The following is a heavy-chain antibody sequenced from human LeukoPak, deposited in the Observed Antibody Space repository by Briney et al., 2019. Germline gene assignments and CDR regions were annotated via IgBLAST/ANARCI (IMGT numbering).Heavy chain of an antibody. CDR3: TTDLTYAVRGVIMQP. V-gene: IGHV3-15*01. Sequence: GGSLRLSCAASGFTFSNAWMSWVRQAPGKGLEWVGRIKSKTDGGTTDYAAPVKGRFTISRDDSKNTLYLQMNSLKTEDTAVYYCTTDLTYAVRGVIMQPWGQGTLVTVSS. J-gene: IGHJ4*02. CDR2: IKSKTDGGTT. D-gene: IGHD3-10*01. CDR1: GFTFSNAW.